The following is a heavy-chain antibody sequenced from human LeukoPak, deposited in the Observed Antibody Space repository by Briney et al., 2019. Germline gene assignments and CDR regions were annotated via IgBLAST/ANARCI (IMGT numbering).Heavy chain of an antibody. Sequence: PGGSLRLSCAASGFTFSSSDMHWVRQAPGKGLEWVALISYDGSDEYCTDSVKGRFTISRDNSKNTLYLQMNSLRDEDTAVYYCAMGYRSAYSWDSWGQGTLVTVSS. CDR2: ISYDGSDE. J-gene: IGHJ4*02. V-gene: IGHV3-30*03. D-gene: IGHD5-18*01. CDR1: GFTFSSSD. CDR3: AMGYRSAYSWDS.